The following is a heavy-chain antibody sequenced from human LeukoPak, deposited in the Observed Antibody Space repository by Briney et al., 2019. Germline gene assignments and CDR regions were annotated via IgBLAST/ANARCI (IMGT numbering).Heavy chain of an antibody. CDR3: ARAGDYYDSSGYPRGGWFDP. J-gene: IGHJ5*02. D-gene: IGHD3-22*01. Sequence: ASVKVSCKASGYTFTGYYMHWVRQAPGRGLEWMGWINPNSGGTNYAQKFQGRVTMTRDTSISTAYMELSRLRSDDTAVYYCARAGDYYDSSGYPRGGWFDPWGQGTLVTVSS. CDR1: GYTFTGYY. CDR2: INPNSGGT. V-gene: IGHV1-2*02.